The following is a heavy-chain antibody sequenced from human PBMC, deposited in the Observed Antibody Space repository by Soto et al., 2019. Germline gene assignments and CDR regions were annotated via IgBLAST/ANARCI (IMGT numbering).Heavy chain of an antibody. V-gene: IGHV4-31*03. CDR2: IDPTGGD. CDR3: ATGQVAGPQADAADFEY. Sequence: QVQLQESGPGLVKPSQTLSLTCSVSGYSVSSGDFYWSWIRQHSGKGLEWVGFIDPTGGDHYNPSLKSRLNILIDTSKNEYSLRLNSVTAADTAVYYCATGQVAGPQADAADFEYWGLGTLVTVSS. D-gene: IGHD6-19*01. CDR1: GYSVSSGDFY. J-gene: IGHJ4*02.